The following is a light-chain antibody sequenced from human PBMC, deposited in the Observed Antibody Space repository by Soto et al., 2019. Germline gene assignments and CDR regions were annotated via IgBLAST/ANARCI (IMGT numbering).Light chain of an antibody. CDR3: SSHRGGDSHV. CDR1: SSDVGAYNY. Sequence: QYVLTPPASVSGSPGQSITISCTVTSSDVGAYNYVSWYQQYPGKAPKLMIYGVTNRPSGVSNRFSGSKTGNTASLTISGLQAEDEADYYCSSHRGGDSHVFGTGTKVSVL. CDR2: GVT. V-gene: IGLV2-14*01. J-gene: IGLJ1*01.